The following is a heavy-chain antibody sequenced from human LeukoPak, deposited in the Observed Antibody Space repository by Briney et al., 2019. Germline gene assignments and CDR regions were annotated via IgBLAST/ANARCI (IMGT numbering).Heavy chain of an antibody. D-gene: IGHD3-16*01. J-gene: IGHJ2*01. CDR3: ARPNYGWYFDL. Sequence: GGSLRLSCAASGFTFNTYWIHWVRQAPGKGLVWVSRINSDGSSTTYADSVKGRFTISRGNAKNTLYLQMNSLRAEDTAVYYCARPNYGWYFDLWGRGTLVTVSS. V-gene: IGHV3-74*01. CDR2: INSDGSST. CDR1: GFTFNTYW.